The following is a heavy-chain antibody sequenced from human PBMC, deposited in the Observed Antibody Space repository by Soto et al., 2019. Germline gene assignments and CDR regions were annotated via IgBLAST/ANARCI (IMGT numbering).Heavy chain of an antibody. D-gene: IGHD3-10*01. CDR1: GYTFTGYY. V-gene: IGHV1-2*04. CDR3: ARDLNSSGRYGMYYFDY. J-gene: IGHJ4*02. Sequence: QVQLVQSGAEVKKPGASVKVSCKASGYTFTGYYMHWVRQAPGQGLEWMGWINPNSGGTNYAQKFQGWVTMTRDTSISTAYMELSRLRSDDTAVYYCARDLNSSGRYGMYYFDYWGQGTLGTVSS. CDR2: INPNSGGT.